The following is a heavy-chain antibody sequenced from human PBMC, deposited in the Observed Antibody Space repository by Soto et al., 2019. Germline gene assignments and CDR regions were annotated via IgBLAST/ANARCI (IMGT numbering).Heavy chain of an antibody. CDR2: TYYSSKWYN. CDR1: WDSVSIDSAA. D-gene: IGHD6-13*01. V-gene: IGHV6-1*01. J-gene: IGHJ5*02. CDR3: ARGMMAAPGLGGWFDP. Sequence: HPLSLTCAISWDSVSIDSAAWNWIRQSPSRGLEWLGRTYYSSKWYNDYAVSVKSRITINPDAAKNQFYLQLNSVTPEDTAVYSFARGMMAAPGLGGWFDPWGRVTLVTVPQ.